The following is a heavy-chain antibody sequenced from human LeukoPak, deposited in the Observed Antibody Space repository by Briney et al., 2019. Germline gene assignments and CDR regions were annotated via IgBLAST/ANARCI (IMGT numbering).Heavy chain of an antibody. CDR1: GFTFDDYA. CDR3: ARASTVVTPYLDY. J-gene: IGHJ4*02. CDR2: ISWNSGSI. V-gene: IGHV3-9*01. Sequence: GRSLRLSCAASGFTFDDYAMHGVRQAPGKGLEGVSGISWNSGSIGYADSVKGRFTISRDNSKNTLYLQMNSLRAEDTAVYYCARASTVVTPYLDYWGQGTLVTVSS. D-gene: IGHD4-23*01.